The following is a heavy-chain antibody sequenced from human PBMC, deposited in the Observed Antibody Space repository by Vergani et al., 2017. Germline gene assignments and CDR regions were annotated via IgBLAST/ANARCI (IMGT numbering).Heavy chain of an antibody. J-gene: IGHJ4*02. CDR2: ISSSSSTI. CDR3: AREGSVWFGESLYYFDY. CDR1: GFTFSSYS. D-gene: IGHD3-10*01. Sequence: EVQLVESGGGLVQPGGSLRLSCAASGFTFSSYSMNWVRQAPGKGLEWVSYISSSSSTIYYADSVKGRFTTSRDNAKNSLYLQMNSLRAEDTAVYYCAREGSVWFGESLYYFDYWGQGTLVTVSS. V-gene: IGHV3-48*04.